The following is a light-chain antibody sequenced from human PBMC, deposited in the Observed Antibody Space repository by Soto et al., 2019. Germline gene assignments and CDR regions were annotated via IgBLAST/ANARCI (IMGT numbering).Light chain of an antibody. Sequence: DIQMTQSPSSLSASVGDRFTITCRASQSISNYLNWYQQRPGKAPNLLIYAASSLQSGVPSRFSGSGSGTDFTLTISSLQPEDFATYYCQQTYSTPYTFGQGTKV. J-gene: IGKJ2*01. CDR3: QQTYSTPYT. CDR1: QSISNY. V-gene: IGKV1-39*01. CDR2: AAS.